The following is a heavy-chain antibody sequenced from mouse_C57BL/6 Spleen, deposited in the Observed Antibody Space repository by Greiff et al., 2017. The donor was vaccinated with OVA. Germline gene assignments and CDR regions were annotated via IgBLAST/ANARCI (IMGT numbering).Heavy chain of an antibody. Sequence: EVKLMESGGGLVKPGGSLKLSCAASGFTFSSYAMSWVRQTPEKRLEWVATISDGGSYTYYPENVKGRFTISRANVKNNLYLQLSHLKSEDTSMYYCARDGDYDYVYFDVWGTGTTVTVSS. CDR2: ISDGGSYT. CDR1: GFTFSSYA. V-gene: IGHV5-4*01. CDR3: ARDGDYDYVYFDV. J-gene: IGHJ1*03. D-gene: IGHD2-4*01.